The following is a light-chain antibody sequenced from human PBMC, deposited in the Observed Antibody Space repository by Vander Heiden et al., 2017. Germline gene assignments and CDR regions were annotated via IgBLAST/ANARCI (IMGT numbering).Light chain of an antibody. CDR3: QQRYNWPRT. CDR2: DAT. Sequence: EIVLTQSPATLSLSPGERAPLPCRASQSISSYLAWYQQKPGQAPRLLIYDATDRATGIPARFSGSGSGTDFILTISSLEPEDFAVYYCQQRYNWPRTFGQGTKVEIK. V-gene: IGKV3-11*01. CDR1: QSISSY. J-gene: IGKJ1*01.